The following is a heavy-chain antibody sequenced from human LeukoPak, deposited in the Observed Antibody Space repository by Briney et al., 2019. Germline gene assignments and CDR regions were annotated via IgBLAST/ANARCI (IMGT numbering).Heavy chain of an antibody. D-gene: IGHD6-19*01. J-gene: IGHJ4*02. CDR2: INEDGGER. CDR3: TKAGIAVPATPDY. Sequence: GGSLRLSCAASGFTLNRYWMSWVRQAPGKGLEWVANINEDGGERHYVDSVKGRFTISRDNAKNTLYLQMDSLRAEDTAIYYCTKAGIAVPATPDYWGQGTLVTVSS. CDR1: GFTLNRYW. V-gene: IGHV3-7*03.